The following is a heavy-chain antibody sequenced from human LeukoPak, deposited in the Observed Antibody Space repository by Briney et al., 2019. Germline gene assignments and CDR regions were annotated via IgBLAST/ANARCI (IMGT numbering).Heavy chain of an antibody. CDR2: ISYSGST. V-gene: IGHV4-39*07. D-gene: IGHD1-1*01. CDR1: GGSISSSSYH. Sequence: SETLSLTCTVSGGSISSSSYHWGWIRQPPGKGLECIGGISYSGSTYYNPSLKSRVTMSVDTSKSRFSLMLSSVTAADTAVYYCAGRATGLNWYDPWGQGTLVAVPS. CDR3: AGRATGLNWYDP. J-gene: IGHJ5*02.